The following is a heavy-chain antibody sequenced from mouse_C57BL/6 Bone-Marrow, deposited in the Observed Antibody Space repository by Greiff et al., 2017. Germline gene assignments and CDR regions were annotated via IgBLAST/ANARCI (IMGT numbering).Heavy chain of an antibody. V-gene: IGHV1-80*01. CDR3: ARNCDYFDY. J-gene: IGHJ2*01. CDR1: GYAFSTYG. Sequence: VQLQQSGAELVKPGASVKISCKVSGYAFSTYGMNWVQQRPGKGLEWIGQIYPGGGATYYNGKFKGKATLTEDKSSSTAYMQLSSLTSEDSAVYFCARNCDYFDYWGQGTTLTVSS. CDR2: IYPGGGAT.